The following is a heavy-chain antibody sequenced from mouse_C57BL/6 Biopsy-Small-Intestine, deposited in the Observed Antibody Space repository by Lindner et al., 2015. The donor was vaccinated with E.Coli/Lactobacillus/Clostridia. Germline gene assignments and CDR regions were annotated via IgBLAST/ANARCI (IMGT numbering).Heavy chain of an antibody. D-gene: IGHD2-13*01. CDR1: GYTFTGYY. Sequence: SVKVSCKASGYTFTGYYMHWVRQAPGQGLEWMGRINSNSGGTNYAQKFQGRVTMTRDTSISTAYMELSRLGSDDTAVYYCARVSHIVVVTAIHPTFDYWGQGTLVTVSS. CDR2: INSNSGGT. J-gene: IGHJ4*01. CDR3: ARVSHIVVVTAIHPTFDY. V-gene: IGHV1-53*01.